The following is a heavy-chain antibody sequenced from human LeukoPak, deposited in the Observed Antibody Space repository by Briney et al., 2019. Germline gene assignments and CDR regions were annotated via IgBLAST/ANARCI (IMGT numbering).Heavy chain of an antibody. V-gene: IGHV3-21*01. Sequence: GGSLRLSCAASGFTFNTFNMNWVRQDPGKGLEWVSSITSGGDYIYYADSVKGRFTTSRDNAKTSLSLQLNSLRVEDTAVYYCARGHYDVLAASYKWTPDYWGQGTLVTVSS. CDR3: ARGHYDVLAASYKWTPDY. J-gene: IGHJ4*02. D-gene: IGHD3-9*01. CDR2: ITSGGDYI. CDR1: GFTFNTFN.